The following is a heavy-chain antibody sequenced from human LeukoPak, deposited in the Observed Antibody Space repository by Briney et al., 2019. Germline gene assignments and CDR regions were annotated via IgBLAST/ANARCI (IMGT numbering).Heavy chain of an antibody. J-gene: IGHJ4*02. CDR2: IKQDGSEK. D-gene: IGHD3-22*01. CDR1: GFTFSSYW. V-gene: IGHV3-7*01. CDR3: ARSDKIFDY. Sequence: GGSLRLSCADSGFTFSSYWMSWVRQAPGKGLEWVANIKQDGSEKYFVDSVKGRFTISRDNAKNSLYLQMNSLRAEDTAVYYCARSDKIFDYWGQGTLVTVSS.